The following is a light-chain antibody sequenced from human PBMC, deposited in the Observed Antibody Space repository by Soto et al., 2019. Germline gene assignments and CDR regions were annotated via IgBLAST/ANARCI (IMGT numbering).Light chain of an antibody. CDR2: GAS. CDR1: QSVRSSY. Sequence: EIVLTQSPGTLSLSPGERATLSCRASQSVRSSYLAWYQQRPGQAPRLLIYGASSRATGIPDRFSGSGSGTDLTLTISILEPEDFAVYYCQQYGSSPYTFGQGTKLEIK. J-gene: IGKJ2*01. V-gene: IGKV3-20*01. CDR3: QQYGSSPYT.